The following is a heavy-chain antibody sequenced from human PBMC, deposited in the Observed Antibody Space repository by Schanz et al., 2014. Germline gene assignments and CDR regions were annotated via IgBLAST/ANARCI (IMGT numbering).Heavy chain of an antibody. CDR3: ARVALPGYSSPRDAFDI. CDR2: ISYGTSYI. J-gene: IGHJ3*02. D-gene: IGHD5-18*01. V-gene: IGHV3-21*01. Sequence: EAQLLESGGGLVQPGGSLRLSCAASGFGFSSYSLNRVRQAPGKGLEWVSSISYGTSYIYYAESVKGRFTISRDNAKNSLYLQMNGLRAEDTAVYYCARVALPGYSSPRDAFDIWGQGTMVTVSS. CDR1: GFGFSSYS.